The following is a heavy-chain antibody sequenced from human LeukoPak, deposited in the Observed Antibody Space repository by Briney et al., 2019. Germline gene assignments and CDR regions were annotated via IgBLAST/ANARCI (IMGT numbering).Heavy chain of an antibody. D-gene: IGHD2/OR15-2a*01. J-gene: IGHJ4*02. CDR2: ISWNSGSI. Sequence: PGGSLRLSCAASGFTFDDYAMHWVRQAPGKGLEWVSGISWNSGSIGYADSVKGRFTISRDNAKNSLYLQMNSLRAEDTALYYCAKDSMSHYFDYWGQGTLVTVSS. CDR1: GFTFDDYA. V-gene: IGHV3-9*01. CDR3: AKDSMSHYFDY.